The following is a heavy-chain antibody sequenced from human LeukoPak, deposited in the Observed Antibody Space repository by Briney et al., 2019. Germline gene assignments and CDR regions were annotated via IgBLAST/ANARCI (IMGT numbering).Heavy chain of an antibody. J-gene: IGHJ6*02. Sequence: GGSLRLSCAASGFTFSSYAMHWVRQAPGKGLEWVAVIWYDGSNKYYADSVKGRFTISRDNSKNTLYLQMNSLRAEDTAVYYCARETIGIAVAGTVGMDVWGQGTTVTVSS. CDR1: GFTFSSYA. V-gene: IGHV3-33*08. D-gene: IGHD6-19*01. CDR3: ARETIGIAVAGTVGMDV. CDR2: IWYDGSNK.